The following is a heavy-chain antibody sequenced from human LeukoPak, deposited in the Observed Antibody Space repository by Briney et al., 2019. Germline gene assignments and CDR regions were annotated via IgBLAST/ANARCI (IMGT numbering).Heavy chain of an antibody. J-gene: IGHJ4*03. Sequence: GGSLRLSCEASGLTFSNYGMSWVRQAPGKGLQWVSAITGDGTTTYYADSVKGRFTISRDNSKNMLYMQMSSLRAEDTAVYYCAKMHGYFDYWGTGTTVTVSS. CDR2: ITGDGTTT. CDR3: AKMHGYFDY. V-gene: IGHV3-23*01. CDR1: GLTFSNYG.